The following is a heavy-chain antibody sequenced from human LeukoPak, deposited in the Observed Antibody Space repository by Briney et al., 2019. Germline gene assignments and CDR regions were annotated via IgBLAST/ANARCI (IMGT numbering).Heavy chain of an antibody. CDR2: IYHSGST. D-gene: IGHD5-18*01. CDR1: GYSISSGYY. Sequence: KPSETLSLTCAVSGYSISSGYYWGWIRQPPGKGLEWIGSIYHSGSTYYNPSLKSRVTISVDTSKNQFSLKLSSVTAADTAVYYCARQLGRTFYYMDVWGKGTTVTVSS. CDR3: ARQLGRTFYYMDV. V-gene: IGHV4-38-2*01. J-gene: IGHJ6*03.